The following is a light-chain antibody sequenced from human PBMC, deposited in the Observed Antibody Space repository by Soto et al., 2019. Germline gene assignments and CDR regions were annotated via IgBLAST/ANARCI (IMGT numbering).Light chain of an antibody. CDR1: QSVSSN. CDR2: DAS. J-gene: IGKJ5*01. Sequence: EIVMTQSPATLSVSPGERATLSCRASQSVSSNLAWYQQKPGQAPRLLFYDASKRATDIPARFSGSGSGTDFTLTISSLEPEDFAVYYCQQRSNWPTFGQGTRLEIK. CDR3: QQRSNWPT. V-gene: IGKV3-11*01.